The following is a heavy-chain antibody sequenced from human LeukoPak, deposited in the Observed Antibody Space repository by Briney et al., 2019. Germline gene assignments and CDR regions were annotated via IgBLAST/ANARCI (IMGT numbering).Heavy chain of an antibody. V-gene: IGHV1-18*01. Sequence: GASVKVSCKASGYTFTSYGISWVRQAPGHGLEWMGWISGYNGKTNYAQNLQGRVTLTTDTSTSTAYMELRSLRSDDTAVYYCAREARVTMVRGVIKHSTDFDYWGQGTLVTVSS. D-gene: IGHD3-10*01. CDR3: AREARVTMVRGVIKHSTDFDY. CDR2: ISGYNGKT. CDR1: GYTFTSYG. J-gene: IGHJ4*02.